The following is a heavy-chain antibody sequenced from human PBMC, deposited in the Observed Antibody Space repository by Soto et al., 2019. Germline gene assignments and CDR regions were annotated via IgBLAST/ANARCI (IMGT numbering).Heavy chain of an antibody. CDR1: GYTFTSYD. V-gene: IGHV1-8*01. CDR3: ARLDVRIAAAGQYYYYYYYMDV. CDR2: MNPNSGNT. Sequence: ASVKVSCKASGYTFTSYDINWVRQATGQGLEWMGWMNPNSGNTGYAQKFQGRVTMTRNTSISTAYLERSSLRSEDTAVNYCARLDVRIAAAGQYYYYYYYMDVWGKGTTVTVSS. J-gene: IGHJ6*03. D-gene: IGHD6-13*01.